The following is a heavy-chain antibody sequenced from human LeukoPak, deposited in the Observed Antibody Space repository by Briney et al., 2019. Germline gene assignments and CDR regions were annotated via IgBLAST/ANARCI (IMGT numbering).Heavy chain of an antibody. D-gene: IGHD6-6*01. V-gene: IGHV4-39*07. CDR2: IYYSGST. J-gene: IGHJ4*02. CDR1: GGSISSSSYY. Sequence: KSSETLSLTCTVSGGSISSSSYYWGWIRQPPGKGLEWIGSIYYSGSTYYNPSLKSRVTISVDTSKNQFSLKLSSVTAADTAVYYCARRQYSSSSIYWGQGTLVTVSS. CDR3: ARRQYSSSSIY.